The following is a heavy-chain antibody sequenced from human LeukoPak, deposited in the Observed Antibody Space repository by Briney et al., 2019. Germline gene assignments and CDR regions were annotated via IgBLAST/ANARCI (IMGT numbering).Heavy chain of an antibody. D-gene: IGHD5-12*01. V-gene: IGHV1-2*02. CDR3: ARAPLGSGYDFDFDS. CDR1: GYTFTAYS. Sequence: ASVKVSCKASGYTFTAYSVHWVRQAPGQGLEWMGWINPKSGGTNYAQMFQGRVTMTRDTSISTAYMELDRLRSDDTAVYYCARAPLGSGYDFDFDSWGQGTLVTVSS. CDR2: INPKSGGT. J-gene: IGHJ4*02.